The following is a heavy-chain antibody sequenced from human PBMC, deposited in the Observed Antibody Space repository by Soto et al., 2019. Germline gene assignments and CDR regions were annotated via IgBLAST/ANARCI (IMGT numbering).Heavy chain of an antibody. V-gene: IGHV3-23*01. CDR2: LSGSRTGI. Sequence: EVPLLESGGGLVEPGGSLRLSCAASGFAFRTYAMSWVRQAPGKGLEWVSGLSGSRTGIYSAYSVKGRFTISRDNSKNTLFLQMHSLRAEDTAVYYCARGYGGYDEWGQGTLITVSS. CDR3: ARGYGGYDE. CDR1: GFAFRTYA. J-gene: IGHJ4*02. D-gene: IGHD5-12*01.